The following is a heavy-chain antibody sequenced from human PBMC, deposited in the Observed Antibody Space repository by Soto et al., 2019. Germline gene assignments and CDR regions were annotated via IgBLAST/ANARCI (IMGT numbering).Heavy chain of an antibody. Sequence: ASVNVSCKASGYTFTSQNMHWVRQAPGQGLEWMGVINPSIGTTTYAQKFQGRVTMTSDTSTSPVYMEVSSLRSEDTAVYYCISTLGARFDYWGQGTLVTVSS. CDR1: GYTFTSQN. CDR2: INPSIGTT. D-gene: IGHD1-26*01. V-gene: IGHV1-46*03. CDR3: ISTLGARFDY. J-gene: IGHJ4*02.